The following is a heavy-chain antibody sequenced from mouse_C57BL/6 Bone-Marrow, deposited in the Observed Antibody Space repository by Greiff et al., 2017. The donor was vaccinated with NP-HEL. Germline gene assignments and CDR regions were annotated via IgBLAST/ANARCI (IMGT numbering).Heavy chain of an antibody. V-gene: IGHV1-72*01. J-gene: IGHJ4*01. CDR3: ARWHYGSSYDYYAMDY. Sequence: QVQLQQPGADLVKPGASVKLSCKASGYTFTSYWMHWVKQRPGRGLEWIGRIDPNSGGTKFNEKFKTKATLTVDKSSSTAHMELRSLTSEDSAVYYCARWHYGSSYDYYAMDYWGQGTSVTVSS. CDR1: GYTFTSYW. CDR2: IDPNSGGT. D-gene: IGHD1-1*01.